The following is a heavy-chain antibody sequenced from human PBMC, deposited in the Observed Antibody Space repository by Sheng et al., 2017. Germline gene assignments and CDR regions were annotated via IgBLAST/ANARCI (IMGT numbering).Heavy chain of an antibody. Sequence: EVQLVESGGGVVRPGGSLRLSCAASGFTFDDYGMSWVRQAPGKGLEWVSGINWNGGSTVYADSVKGRFIISRDKAKNSLYLQMNSLRAEDTALYHCARGHNSGGSENLYYFDYWGQGTLVTVSS. D-gene: IGHD3-10*01. CDR2: INWNGGST. V-gene: IGHV3-20*01. J-gene: IGHJ4*02. CDR1: GFTFDDYG. CDR3: ARGHNSGGSENLYYFDY.